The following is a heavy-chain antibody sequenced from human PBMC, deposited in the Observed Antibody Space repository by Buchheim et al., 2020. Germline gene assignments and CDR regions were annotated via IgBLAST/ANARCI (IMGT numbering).Heavy chain of an antibody. CDR3: IVLMVYASFDY. J-gene: IGHJ4*02. D-gene: IGHD2-8*01. CDR1: GFTFSSYG. Sequence: QVQLVESGGGVVQPGRSLRLSCAASGFTFSSYGMHWVRQAPGKGLEWVAVISYDGSNKYYADSVKGRFTISRDNSKKTLYLQMNSLRAEDTAVYYCIVLMVYASFDYWGQGTL. V-gene: IGHV3-30*03. CDR2: ISYDGSNK.